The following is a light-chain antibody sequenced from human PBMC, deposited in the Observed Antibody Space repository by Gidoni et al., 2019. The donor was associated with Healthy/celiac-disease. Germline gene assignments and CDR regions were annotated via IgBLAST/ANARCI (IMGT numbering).Light chain of an antibody. V-gene: IGLV2-14*01. Sequence: QSALTPPASVSGSPGQSITISCTGTSSDVGGYNYFSWYQQHPGKAPKLMIYEVINRPSGVSNRFSGSKSGNTASLTISGLQAEDEADYYCSSYTSSSSLVFGGGTKLTVL. CDR3: SSYTSSSSLV. CDR1: SSDVGGYNY. CDR2: EVI. J-gene: IGLJ3*02.